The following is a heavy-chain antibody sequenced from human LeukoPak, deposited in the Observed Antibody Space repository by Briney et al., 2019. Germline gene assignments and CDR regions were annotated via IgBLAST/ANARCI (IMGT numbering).Heavy chain of an antibody. CDR1: GDSIRSYY. D-gene: IGHD3-22*01. Sequence: PSETLSLICSVSGDSIRSYYWSWIRQPPGKGLEWIGEINHSGSTNYNPSLKSRVTISVDTSKNQFSLKLSSVTAADTAVYYCRSADSSGYYSPDYWGQGTLVTVSS. CDR2: INHSGST. J-gene: IGHJ4*02. CDR3: RSADSSGYYSPDY. V-gene: IGHV4-34*03.